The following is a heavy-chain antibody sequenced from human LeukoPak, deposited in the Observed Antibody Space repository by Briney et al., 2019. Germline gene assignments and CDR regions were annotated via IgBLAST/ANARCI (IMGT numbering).Heavy chain of an antibody. D-gene: IGHD5-12*01. V-gene: IGHV4-39*07. Sequence: SETLSLTCTVSGDSISSSSYYWGWIRQPPGKGLEWIGSIYYSGSTYYNPSLKSRVTISVDTSKNQFSLKLSSVTAADTAVYYCASGYNSGWHSFDYWGQGTPVTVSS. CDR1: GDSISSSSYY. CDR2: IYYSGST. CDR3: ASGYNSGWHSFDY. J-gene: IGHJ4*02.